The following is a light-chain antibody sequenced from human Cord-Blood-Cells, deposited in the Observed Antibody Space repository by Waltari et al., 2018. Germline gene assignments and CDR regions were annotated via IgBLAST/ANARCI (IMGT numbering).Light chain of an antibody. CDR2: GNS. V-gene: IGLV1-40*01. CDR1: SPNIGAGYA. CDR3: QSYDSSLSGWV. J-gene: IGLJ3*02. Sequence: QSVLTQPPSVSGAPGQRRTISCTGSSPNIGAGYAVHWYQQLPGTAPKLLIYGNSNRPAGVPDRFSGSKSGTSASLAITGLQAEDEADYYCQSYDSSLSGWVFGGGTKLTVL.